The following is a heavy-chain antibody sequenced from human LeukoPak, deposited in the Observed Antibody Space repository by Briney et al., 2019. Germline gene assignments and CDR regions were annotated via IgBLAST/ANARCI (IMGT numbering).Heavy chain of an antibody. J-gene: IGHJ4*02. CDR1: GYTFTSYD. Sequence: GASVKVSCKASGYTFTSYDINWVRQATGQGLEWMGWMNPNSGNTGYAQKFQGRVTMTRNTSISTAYMELSSLRSEDTAVYYCATRGYSGYDWDYWGQGTLVTVSS. V-gene: IGHV1-8*01. D-gene: IGHD5-12*01. CDR2: MNPNSGNT. CDR3: ATRGYSGYDWDY.